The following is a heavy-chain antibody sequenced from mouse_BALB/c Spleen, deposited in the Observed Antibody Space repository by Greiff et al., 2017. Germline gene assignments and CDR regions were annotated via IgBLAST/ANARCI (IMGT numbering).Heavy chain of an antibody. CDR1: GFTFSSYG. Sequence: EVMLVESGGGLVQPGGSLKLSCAASGFTFSSYGMSWVRQTPDKRLELVATINSNGGSTYYPDSVKGRFTITRDNAKNTLYLQMSSLKSEDTAMYYCARAPYYYGSTDWYFDVWGAGTTVTVSS. D-gene: IGHD1-1*01. J-gene: IGHJ1*01. V-gene: IGHV5-6-3*01. CDR3: ARAPYYYGSTDWYFDV. CDR2: INSNGGST.